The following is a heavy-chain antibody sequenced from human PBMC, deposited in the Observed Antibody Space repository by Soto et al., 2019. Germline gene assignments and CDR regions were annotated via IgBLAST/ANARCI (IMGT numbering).Heavy chain of an antibody. V-gene: IGHV3-13*01. D-gene: IGHD6-13*01. J-gene: IGHJ4*02. CDR2: IGTAGDT. CDR1: GVTFSSYD. CDR3: ARAISSSWYGVDYFDY. Sequence: EVQLVESGGGLVQPGGSLRLSCAASGVTFSSYDMHWVRQATGKGLEWVSAIGTAGDTYYPGSVKGRFTISRENAKNSLYLQMNSLRAGDTAVYFCARAISSSWYGVDYFDYWGQGTLVTVSS.